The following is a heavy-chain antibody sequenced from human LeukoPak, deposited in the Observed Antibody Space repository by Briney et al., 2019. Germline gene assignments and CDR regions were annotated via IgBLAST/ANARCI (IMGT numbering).Heavy chain of an antibody. Sequence: ASVKASCKASGYTFSDNYIHWVRQAPGQGLEWMGWINPHSGGTNYGENFQGRVTLTRDTSISTAYMDLSSLLSDDTAVYYCAREFMRVTAFDIWGQGTMVTVSS. CDR3: AREFMRVTAFDI. CDR2: INPHSGGT. J-gene: IGHJ3*02. V-gene: IGHV1-2*02. D-gene: IGHD2-21*02. CDR1: GYTFSDNY.